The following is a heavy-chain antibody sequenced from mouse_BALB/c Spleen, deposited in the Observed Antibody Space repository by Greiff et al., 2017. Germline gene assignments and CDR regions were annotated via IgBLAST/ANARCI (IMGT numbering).Heavy chain of an antibody. D-gene: IGHD6-1*01. CDR3: ASHSPITTGSPYYFDD. CDR2: ISSYGSYT. Sequence: EVQRVESGRDLVKPGGSLKISCAASGFTFSSYGMSWVRQTPDKRLEWVATISSYGSYTCYPDSVKGRFTISRDTAKTTLYLQMSSLKSEDTAMYDVASHSPITTGSPYYFDDWGQGTTLTVSS. V-gene: IGHV5-6*01. CDR1: GFTFSSYG. J-gene: IGHJ2*01.